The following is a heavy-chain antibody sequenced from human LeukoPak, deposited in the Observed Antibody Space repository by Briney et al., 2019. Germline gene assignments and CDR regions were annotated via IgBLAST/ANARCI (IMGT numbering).Heavy chain of an antibody. CDR2: INHSGST. J-gene: IGHJ6*03. CDR1: GGSFSGYY. CDR3: ARGPRPPWGVQSGTGTRRFYYYMDV. Sequence: SETLSLTCAVYGGSFSGYYWSWIRQPPGKGLEWIGEINHSGSTNYNPSLKSRVTISVDTSKNQFSLKLSSVTAADTAVYYCARGPRPPWGVQSGTGTRRFYYYMDVWGKGTTVTVSS. D-gene: IGHD1-14*01. V-gene: IGHV4-34*01.